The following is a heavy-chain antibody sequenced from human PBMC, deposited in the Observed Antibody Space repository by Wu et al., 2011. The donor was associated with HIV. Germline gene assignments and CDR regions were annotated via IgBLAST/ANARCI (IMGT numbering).Heavy chain of an antibody. CDR1: GYTFTSFD. D-gene: IGHD2-21*02. Sequence: QVQLVQSGAEVKKPGASVKVSCKTSGYTFTSFDINWVRQVTGQGLEWMGWMNPNSGNTGFAQEFQGRVTITRNTSINTAYMELSSLRSEDTAVYFCARGGDCGGDCYGIDYWAREPWSPSPQ. V-gene: IGHV1-8*03. CDR2: MNPNSGNT. J-gene: IGHJ4*02. CDR3: ARGGDCGGDCYGIDY.